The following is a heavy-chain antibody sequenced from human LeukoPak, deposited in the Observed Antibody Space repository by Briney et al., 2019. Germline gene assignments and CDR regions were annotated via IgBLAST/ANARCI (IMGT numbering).Heavy chain of an antibody. Sequence: GGSLRLSCAASGFTFSSYAMSWVRQAPGKGLEWVSGISDSGGSTFYADSVKGRFTISRDNSKNTLYLQMNSLRAEDTAVYYCAKAVAVAGPFDYWGQGTLVTVSS. CDR1: GFTFSSYA. CDR3: AKAVAVAGPFDY. CDR2: ISDSGGST. J-gene: IGHJ4*02. V-gene: IGHV3-23*01. D-gene: IGHD6-19*01.